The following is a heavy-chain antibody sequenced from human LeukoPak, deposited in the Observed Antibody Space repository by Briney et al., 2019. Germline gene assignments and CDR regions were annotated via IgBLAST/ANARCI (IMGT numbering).Heavy chain of an antibody. J-gene: IGHJ5*02. CDR3: AKGGYYSGWFDP. CDR1: GFTFDRYA. Sequence: GGSLRLSCAASGFTFDRYAMHWVRQPPGKGLEWVSGISWNSGNIGYADFVKGRFTISRDNAKNSLYLQMNSLRVADTALYYCAKGGYYSGWFDPWGQGTLVTVSS. CDR2: ISWNSGNI. V-gene: IGHV3-9*01. D-gene: IGHD3-10*01.